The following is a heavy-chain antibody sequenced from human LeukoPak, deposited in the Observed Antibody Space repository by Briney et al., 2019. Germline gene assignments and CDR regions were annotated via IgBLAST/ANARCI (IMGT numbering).Heavy chain of an antibody. J-gene: IGHJ4*02. Sequence: GGSLRLSCAASGFTFSSYAMSWVRQAPGKGLEWVSAISGSGGSTYYADSVKGRFTISRDNSKNTLYLQMNSLRAEDTAVYYCAKDHYDSSGYYWDYWGQGTLDTVSS. CDR3: AKDHYDSSGYYWDY. CDR1: GFTFSSYA. D-gene: IGHD3-22*01. CDR2: ISGSGGST. V-gene: IGHV3-23*01.